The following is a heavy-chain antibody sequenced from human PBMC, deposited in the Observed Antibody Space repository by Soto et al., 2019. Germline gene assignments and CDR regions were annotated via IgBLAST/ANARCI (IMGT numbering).Heavy chain of an antibody. V-gene: IGHV3-15*07. CDR3: TTGFSSDWVVFAS. Sequence: GGSLRLSCAASGFTFINSWMHWVRQAPGKGREWVGRVKSRILGETTDYAAPVKGRFTISRDDSTSTVYLQMNSLKTDDTAVYYCTTGFSSDWVVFASWGQGSTVTVSS. CDR1: GFTFINSW. J-gene: IGHJ4*02. D-gene: IGHD2-15*01. CDR2: VKSRILGETT.